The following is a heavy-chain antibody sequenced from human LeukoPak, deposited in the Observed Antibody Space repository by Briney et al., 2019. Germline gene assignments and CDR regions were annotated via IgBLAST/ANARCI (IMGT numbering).Heavy chain of an antibody. CDR1: GYTFTSYD. CDR3: ARDQSPTYYGDYGGFDY. Sequence: ASVKVSCKASGYTFTSYDINWVRQATGQGLEWMGWISAYNGNTNYAQKLQGRVTMTTDTSTSTAYMELRSLRSDDTAVYYCARDQSPTYYGDYGGFDYWGQGTLVTVSS. CDR2: ISAYNGNT. J-gene: IGHJ4*02. D-gene: IGHD4-17*01. V-gene: IGHV1-18*01.